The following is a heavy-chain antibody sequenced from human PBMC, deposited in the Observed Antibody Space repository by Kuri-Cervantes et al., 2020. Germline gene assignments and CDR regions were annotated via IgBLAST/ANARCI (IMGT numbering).Heavy chain of an antibody. J-gene: IGHJ6*02. CDR3: ATVSWHYDFWSGDYYYGMDV. CDR1: GYTFTGYY. Sequence: ASVKVSCKASGYTFTGYYMHWVRQAPGQGLEWMGWINPNSGGTNYAQKFQGRVTMTRNTSISTAYMELSSLRSEDTAVYYCATVSWHYDFWSGDYYYGMDVWGQGTTVTVSS. CDR2: INPNSGGT. V-gene: IGHV1-2*02. D-gene: IGHD3-3*01.